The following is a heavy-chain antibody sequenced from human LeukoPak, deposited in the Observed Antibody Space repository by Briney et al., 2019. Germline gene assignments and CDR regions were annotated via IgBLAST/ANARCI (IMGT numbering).Heavy chain of an antibody. CDR3: ARGSQEGITIFGVVTVYYYGMDV. V-gene: IGHV4-34*01. CDR1: GGSFSGYY. CDR2: INHSGST. J-gene: IGHJ6*02. Sequence: SETLSLTCAVYGGSFSGYYWSWIRQPPGKGLEWIGEINHSGSTNYNPSLKSRATISVDTSKNQFSLKLSSVTAADTAVYYCARGSQEGITIFGVVTVYYYGMDVWGQGTTVTVSS. D-gene: IGHD3-3*01.